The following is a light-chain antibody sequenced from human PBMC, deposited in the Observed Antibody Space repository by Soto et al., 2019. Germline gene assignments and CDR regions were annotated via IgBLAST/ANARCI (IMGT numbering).Light chain of an antibody. Sequence: DLQMTQSPSSLSASVGDRVTITCRTSQDIKHQLAWYQQKSGKAPKRLIYFASNLESGVPSRFSGGGFGTEFTLTISSLQPEDFATYSCQQHDSYPLTFGGGTKVEI. J-gene: IGKJ4*01. V-gene: IGKV1-17*01. CDR1: QDIKHQ. CDR2: FAS. CDR3: QQHDSYPLT.